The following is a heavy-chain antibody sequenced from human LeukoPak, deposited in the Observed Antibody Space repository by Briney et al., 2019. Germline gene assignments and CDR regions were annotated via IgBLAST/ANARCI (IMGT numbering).Heavy chain of an antibody. V-gene: IGHV1-2*02. Sequence: ASVKVSCKASGYTFTDHYFHWVRQAPGQGLEWMEWIDCNSGGTRYGQNFQGRVALTRDTSINTAYMELSSLKSDDTAVYYCARDLVIGISGGFYSYMDVWGKGTTVTVSS. CDR3: ARDLVIGISGGFYSYMDV. D-gene: IGHD2/OR15-2a*01. J-gene: IGHJ6*03. CDR1: GYTFTDHY. CDR2: IDCNSGGT.